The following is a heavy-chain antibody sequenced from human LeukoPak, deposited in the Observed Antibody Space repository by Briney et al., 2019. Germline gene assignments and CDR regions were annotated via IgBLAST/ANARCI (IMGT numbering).Heavy chain of an antibody. Sequence: GGSLRLSCAASGFTFSSYTMNWVRLATGKGLEWASSISRSNIYKYYADSVKGRFTISRDNAKNSLYLQMNSLRAEDTAVYYCAREVVGSSPTSRYYYYYYYMDVWGKGTTVTVSS. CDR2: ISRSNIYK. CDR3: AREVVGSSPTSRYYYYYYYMDV. J-gene: IGHJ6*03. V-gene: IGHV3-21*01. CDR1: GFTFSSYT. D-gene: IGHD6-19*01.